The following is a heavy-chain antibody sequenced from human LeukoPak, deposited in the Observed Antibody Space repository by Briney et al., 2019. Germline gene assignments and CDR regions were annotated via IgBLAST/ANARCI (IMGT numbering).Heavy chain of an antibody. D-gene: IGHD3-10*01. V-gene: IGHV4-59*01. Sequence: PSETLSLTCTVSGGSISSYYWSWIRQPPGKGLERIGYIYYSGSTNYNPSLKSRVTISVDTSKNQFSLKLSSVTAADTAVYYCARDLLEDGMDVWGQGTTVTVSS. CDR1: GGSISSYY. J-gene: IGHJ6*02. CDR3: ARDLLEDGMDV. CDR2: IYYSGST.